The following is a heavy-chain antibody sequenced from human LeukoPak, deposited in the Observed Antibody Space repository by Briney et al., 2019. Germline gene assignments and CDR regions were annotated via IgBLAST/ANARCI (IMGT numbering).Heavy chain of an antibody. D-gene: IGHD6-13*01. CDR1: GFTFSSDW. V-gene: IGHV3-7*01. CDR3: ALYSSWGYFDY. J-gene: IGHJ4*02. CDR2: IKQDGGEK. Sequence: PGGSLRLSCAASGFTFSSDWMSWARQAPGKGLEWVANIKQDGGEKYYVDSVKGRFTISRDNAKNSLYLQMNSLRAEDTAVYYCALYSSWGYFDYWGQGTLVTVSS.